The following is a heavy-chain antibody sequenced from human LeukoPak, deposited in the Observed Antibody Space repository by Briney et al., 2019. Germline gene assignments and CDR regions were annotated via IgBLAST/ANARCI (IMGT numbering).Heavy chain of an antibody. CDR1: GGSISSYY. Sequence: PSETLSLTCTVSGGSISSYYWSWIRQPPGKGLEWIGYIYYSGSTNYNPSLKSRVTISVDTSKNQFSLKLSSVTAADTAVYYCARGGHYYDSSGSLIDYWGQGTLVTVSS. D-gene: IGHD3-22*01. CDR3: ARGGHYYDSSGSLIDY. V-gene: IGHV4-59*01. J-gene: IGHJ4*02. CDR2: IYYSGST.